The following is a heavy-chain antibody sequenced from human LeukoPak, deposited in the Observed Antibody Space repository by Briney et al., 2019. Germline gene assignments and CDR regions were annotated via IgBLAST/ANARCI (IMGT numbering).Heavy chain of an antibody. CDR3: AKDFEAYCGGDCYIDY. D-gene: IGHD2-21*02. J-gene: IGHJ4*02. CDR2: IYTSGVT. V-gene: IGHV4-4*07. Sequence: SETLSLTCTVSGGSMSSFYWDWIRQPAGKGLQWIGRIYTSGVTNYNPSLKSRVIMSVDTSENQFSLKLSSVTAADTAVYYCAKDFEAYCGGDCYIDYWGQGTLVTVSS. CDR1: GGSMSSFY.